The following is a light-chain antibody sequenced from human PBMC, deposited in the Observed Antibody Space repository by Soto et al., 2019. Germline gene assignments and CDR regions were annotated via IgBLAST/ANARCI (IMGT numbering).Light chain of an antibody. CDR2: AAS. J-gene: IGKJ4*01. Sequence: DLQMTQSPSSVSSSVGDRVTITCRASQGISSWLAWYQQKPGKAPKLLIYAASSLQSGLPSRFSGSVSGTDFPLTLSSLQPEDFSTYFCQPANSFPLTCGGGTKVEIK. CDR3: QPANSFPLT. V-gene: IGKV1-12*01. CDR1: QGISSW.